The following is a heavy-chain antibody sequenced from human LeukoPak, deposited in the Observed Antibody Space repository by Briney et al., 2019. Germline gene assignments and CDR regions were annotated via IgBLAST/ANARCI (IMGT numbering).Heavy chain of an antibody. CDR1: GGSFSGYY. D-gene: IGHD5-12*01. J-gene: IGHJ6*03. Sequence: SETLSLTCAVYGGSFSGYYWSWIRQPPGKGLEWIGEINHSGSTNYNPSLKSRVTISVDTSKNQFSLKLSSVTAADTAVYYCARLPVATGDYYYYYMDVWGKGTTVTVSS. V-gene: IGHV4-34*01. CDR2: INHSGST. CDR3: ARLPVATGDYYYYYMDV.